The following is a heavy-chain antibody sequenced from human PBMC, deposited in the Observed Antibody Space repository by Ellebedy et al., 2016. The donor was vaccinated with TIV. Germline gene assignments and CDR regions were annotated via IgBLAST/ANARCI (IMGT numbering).Heavy chain of an antibody. CDR2: INHSGST. J-gene: IGHJ4*02. CDR1: GFTFSDYY. V-gene: IGHV4-34*01. Sequence: GSLRLSCAASGFTFSDYYMSWIRQPPGKGLEWIGEINHSGSTNYNPSLKSRVTISVDTSKNQFSLKLSSVTAADTAVYYCASGIAVAGTLVYWGQGTLVTVSS. D-gene: IGHD6-19*01. CDR3: ASGIAVAGTLVY.